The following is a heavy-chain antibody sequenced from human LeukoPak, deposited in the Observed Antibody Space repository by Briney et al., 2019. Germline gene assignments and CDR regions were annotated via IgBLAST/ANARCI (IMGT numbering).Heavy chain of an antibody. V-gene: IGHV1-18*01. CDR3: AREVTHHVYYGMDV. Sequence: VASVKVSCKASGYTFINYDIRWVRQAPGQGLEWMGWICGYNGNTNYAQKFQGRVTMTTDTSTSTAYMELRSLRSDDTAVYYCAREVTHHVYYGMDVWGQGTTVTVSS. CDR1: GYTFINYD. D-gene: IGHD4-23*01. CDR2: ICGYNGNT. J-gene: IGHJ6*02.